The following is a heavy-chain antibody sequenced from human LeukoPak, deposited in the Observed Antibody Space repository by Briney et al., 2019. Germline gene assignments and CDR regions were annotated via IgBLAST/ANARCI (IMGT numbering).Heavy chain of an antibody. J-gene: IGHJ4*02. CDR2: INHIGST. V-gene: IGHV4-34*01. CDR3: ARGRYYYESSGYRLSLFDY. Sequence: SETLSLTCAVYGGSFSGYYWSWIRQPPGKGLEWIGEINHIGSTNYNPSLKSRVTISVDTSKNQFSLKLSSVTAADTAVYYCARGRYYYESSGYRLSLFDYGGQGTLVTVSS. CDR1: GGSFSGYY. D-gene: IGHD3-22*01.